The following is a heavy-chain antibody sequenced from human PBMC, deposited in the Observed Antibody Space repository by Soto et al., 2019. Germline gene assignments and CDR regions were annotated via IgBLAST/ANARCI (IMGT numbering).Heavy chain of an antibody. Sequence: EVQLLESGGGLVKPGGSLRLSCAAPGFTFSAYTMNWVRQSPGRGLEWVSSISSSSSHIYYADSVKGRFTISRDNAKNSRYLQMNSRRAEETPVYYCARDLIIIASTYKSGMDVWGQGTTFTVSS. CDR1: GFTFSAYT. D-gene: IGHD3-10*01. CDR2: ISSSSSHI. CDR3: ARDLIIIASTYKSGMDV. V-gene: IGHV3-21*02. J-gene: IGHJ6*02.